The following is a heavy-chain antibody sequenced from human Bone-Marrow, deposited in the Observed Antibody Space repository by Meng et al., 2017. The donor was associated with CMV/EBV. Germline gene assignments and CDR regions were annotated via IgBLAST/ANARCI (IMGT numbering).Heavy chain of an antibody. CDR3: VTQEWRYGGGPDY. CDR2: IYYSGST. Sequence: SETLSLTCTVSGGSISSSSYYWGWIRQPPGKGLEWIGSIYYSGSTYYNPSLKSRVTISVDTSKNQFSLKLSSVTAADTAVYYCVTQEWRYGGGPDYWGQGTLVTVSS. CDR1: GGSISSSSYY. J-gene: IGHJ4*02. D-gene: IGHD3-16*01. V-gene: IGHV4-39*07.